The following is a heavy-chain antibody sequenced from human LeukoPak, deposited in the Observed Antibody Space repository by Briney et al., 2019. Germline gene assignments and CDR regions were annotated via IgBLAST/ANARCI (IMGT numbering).Heavy chain of an antibody. V-gene: IGHV4-31*03. Sequence: PSETLSLTCTVSGGSISSGGYYWSWIRQQPGKGLEWIGYIYYSGSTYYNPSLKSRVTTSVDTSKNQFSLKLTSVTAADTAVYYCAGVGSARGWYFDLWGRGTLVTVSS. CDR1: GGSISSGGYY. D-gene: IGHD2-15*01. CDR3: AGVGSARGWYFDL. CDR2: IYYSGST. J-gene: IGHJ2*01.